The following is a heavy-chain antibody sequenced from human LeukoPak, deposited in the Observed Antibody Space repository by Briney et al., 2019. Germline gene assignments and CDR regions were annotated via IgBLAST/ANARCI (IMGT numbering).Heavy chain of an antibody. J-gene: IGHJ4*02. CDR1: GFTFSSYW. CDR2: IKQDGSEK. D-gene: IGHD3-3*01. Sequence: GGSLRLSCAASGFTFSSYWMSWVRQAPGKVLEWVANIKQDGSEKYYVDSVKGRFTISRDNAKNSLYLQMNSLRAEDTAVYYCARAESRFWSGYFFDYWGQGTLVTVSS. CDR3: ARAESRFWSGYFFDY. V-gene: IGHV3-7*01.